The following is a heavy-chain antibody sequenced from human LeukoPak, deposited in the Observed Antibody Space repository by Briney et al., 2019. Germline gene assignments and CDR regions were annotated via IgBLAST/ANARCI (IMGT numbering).Heavy chain of an antibody. Sequence: GGSLRLSCAASGFTFSSYAMSWVRQAPGKGLEWVSAISGSGGSTYYADSLKGRFTISRDNAKNTLYLQMNSLRAEDTAVYYCARSPASDGNNYWGQGTLVTVSS. CDR1: GFTFSSYA. J-gene: IGHJ4*02. CDR2: ISGSGGST. D-gene: IGHD4-23*01. CDR3: ARSPASDGNNY. V-gene: IGHV3-23*01.